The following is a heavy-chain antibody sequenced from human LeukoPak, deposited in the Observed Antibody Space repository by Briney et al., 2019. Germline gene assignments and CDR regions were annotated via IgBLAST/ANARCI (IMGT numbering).Heavy chain of an antibody. CDR2: INQDGSER. Sequence: GGSLRLSCAPSGFNFNSKWMTWVRQAPGKGLEWVANINQDGSERYHGDSVKGRFTISRDHAKSSLFLEMSSLRAEDTAVYYCADPPSDFWGQGTLVAVSS. CDR3: ADPPSDF. V-gene: IGHV3-7*01. J-gene: IGHJ4*02. CDR1: GFNFNSKW.